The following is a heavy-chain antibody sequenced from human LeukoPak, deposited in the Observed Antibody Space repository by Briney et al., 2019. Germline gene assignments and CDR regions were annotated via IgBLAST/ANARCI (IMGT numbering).Heavy chain of an antibody. Sequence: GGSLRLSCSASGFTFSSYGMHWVRQAPGKGLEYVSAISSNGGNTYYADSVKGRFTISRDNSKDTLDLQMSSLRAEDTAVYYCVKEGRYCSSTSCFDYWGQGTLVTVSS. CDR1: GFTFSSYG. V-gene: IGHV3-64D*06. J-gene: IGHJ4*02. D-gene: IGHD2-2*01. CDR2: ISSNGGNT. CDR3: VKEGRYCSSTSCFDY.